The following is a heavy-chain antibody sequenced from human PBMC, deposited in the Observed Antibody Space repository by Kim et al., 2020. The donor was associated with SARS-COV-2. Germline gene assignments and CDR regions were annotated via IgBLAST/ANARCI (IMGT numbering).Heavy chain of an antibody. CDR1: GYPFTRYA. Sequence: ASVKVSCKTSGYPFTRYAFHWIRQAPGQSPEWMGYILPGSGDPKYSPRFAGRLTLTADTSATTAYMDLTTLTSEDSAVYYCARGYSTTYFDFWGQGALLTVSS. J-gene: IGHJ4*02. CDR2: ILPGSGDP. V-gene: IGHV1-3*01. D-gene: IGHD6-13*01. CDR3: ARGYSTTYFDF.